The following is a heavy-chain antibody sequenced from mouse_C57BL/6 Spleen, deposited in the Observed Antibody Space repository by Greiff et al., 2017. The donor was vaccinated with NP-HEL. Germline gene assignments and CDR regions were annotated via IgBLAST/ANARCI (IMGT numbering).Heavy chain of an antibody. CDR1: GYTFTSYW. Sequence: QVQLQQSGAELVMPGASVKLSCKASGYTFTSYWMHWVKQRPGQGLEWIGEIDPSDSYTNYNQKFKGKSTLTVDKSSSTAYMQLSSLTSEDSAVYYCARSYYSNYDYAMDYWGQGTSVTVSS. CDR2: IDPSDSYT. CDR3: ARSYYSNYDYAMDY. D-gene: IGHD2-5*01. V-gene: IGHV1-69*01. J-gene: IGHJ4*01.